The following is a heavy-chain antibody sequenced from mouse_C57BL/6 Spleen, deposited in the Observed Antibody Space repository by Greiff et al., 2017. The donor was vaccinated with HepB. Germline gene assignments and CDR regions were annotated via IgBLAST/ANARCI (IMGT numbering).Heavy chain of an antibody. CDR3: AKGNGYYRSFAY. Sequence: VQLQQSGPELVKPGASVKISCKASGYSFTGYYMNWVKQSPEKSLEWIGEINPSTGGTTYNQKFKAKATLTVDKSSSTAYMQLKSLTSEDSAVYYCAKGNGYYRSFAYWGQGTLVTVSA. D-gene: IGHD2-3*01. J-gene: IGHJ3*01. CDR1: GYSFTGYY. CDR2: INPSTGGT. V-gene: IGHV1-42*01.